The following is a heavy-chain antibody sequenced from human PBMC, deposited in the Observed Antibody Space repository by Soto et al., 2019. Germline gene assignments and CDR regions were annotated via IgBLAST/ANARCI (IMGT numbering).Heavy chain of an antibody. V-gene: IGHV3-30*18. CDR3: AKDRALSSSSGYFQH. CDR2: ISYDGSNK. J-gene: IGHJ1*01. Sequence: QVQLVESGGGVVQPGRSLRLSCAASGFTFSSYGMHWVRQAPGKGLEWVAVISYDGSNKYYADSVKDRFTISRDNSKNTLYLQMNSLRAEDTAVYYCAKDRALSSSSGYFQHWGQGTLVTVSS. CDR1: GFTFSSYG. D-gene: IGHD6-6*01.